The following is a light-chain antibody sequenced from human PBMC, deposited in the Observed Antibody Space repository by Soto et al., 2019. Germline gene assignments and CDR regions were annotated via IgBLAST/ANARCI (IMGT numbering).Light chain of an antibody. Sequence: QSVLTQPASVSWPPGQSITISCTLTSSDVGAYNYVSWYQQHPGKTPKLMIYEVSNRPSGVSNRFSGSKSGNTASLTISGLQAEDEADYYCSSYISSSTLVFGTGTKVTVL. CDR3: SSYISSSTLV. V-gene: IGLV2-14*01. J-gene: IGLJ1*01. CDR1: SSDVGAYNY. CDR2: EVS.